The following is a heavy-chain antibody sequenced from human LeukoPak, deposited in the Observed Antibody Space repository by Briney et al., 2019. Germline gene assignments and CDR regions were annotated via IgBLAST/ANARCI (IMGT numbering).Heavy chain of an antibody. CDR3: AKNRYTTPLLWFGELYSRDAFDI. Sequence: ASVKVSCKVSGYTLTELSMHWVRQAPGKGLEWMGGFDPEDGETIYAQKFQGRVTMTEDTSTDTAYMELSSLRSEDTAVYYCAKNRYTTPLLWFGELYSRDAFDIWGQGTMVTVSS. V-gene: IGHV1-24*01. J-gene: IGHJ3*02. CDR1: GYTLTELS. D-gene: IGHD3-10*01. CDR2: FDPEDGET.